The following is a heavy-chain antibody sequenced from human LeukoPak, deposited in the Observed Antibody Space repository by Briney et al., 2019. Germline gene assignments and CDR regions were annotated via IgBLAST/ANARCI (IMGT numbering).Heavy chain of an antibody. V-gene: IGHV3-30*02. J-gene: IGHJ3*01. CDR3: AKRADYYYPSRAFYDAFDL. CDR1: GFTFRTYG. D-gene: IGHD3-16*01. Sequence: GGSLRLSCAASGFTFRTYGMRWVRQAPGKGLEWVTFIRYDGSDKYYADCEGGRFTISRDNSENTVFSQKHSQRCDDTAVYYCAKRADYYYPSRAFYDAFDLWGQGTMVTVSS. CDR2: IRYDGSDK.